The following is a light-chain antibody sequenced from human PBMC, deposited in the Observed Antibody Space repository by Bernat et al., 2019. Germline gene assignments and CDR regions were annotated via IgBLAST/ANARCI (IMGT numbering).Light chain of an antibody. CDR1: QSLTHSNGYKY. CDR2: LGS. V-gene: IGKV2-28*01. Sequence: DIMMTQCPLSLPVTPGEPASISCKSSQSLTHSNGYKYLDWYVQRPGQSPQLLIYLGSNRASGVPDRISGSGSGTRFTLKISRVEAEDVGIYYCMQSLQTPYTFGQGTKLEIK. J-gene: IGKJ2*01. CDR3: MQSLQTPYT.